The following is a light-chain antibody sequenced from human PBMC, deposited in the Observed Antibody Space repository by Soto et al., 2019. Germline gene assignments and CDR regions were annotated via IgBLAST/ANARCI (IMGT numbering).Light chain of an antibody. V-gene: IGKV1-5*01. CDR3: QQYNSNNWS. CDR1: QSVGTW. J-gene: IGKJ3*01. Sequence: DIQMTQSPSTLSASVGGRVTITCRASQSVGTWVAWYQQKPGKAPKLLIYGASNLESGVPSRFSGSGSGTEFTLTITTLQPDDFETYFCQQYNSNNWSVGTGTKVNI. CDR2: GAS.